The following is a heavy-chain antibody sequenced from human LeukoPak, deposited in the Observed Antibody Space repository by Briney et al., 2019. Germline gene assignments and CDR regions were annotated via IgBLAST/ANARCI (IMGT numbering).Heavy chain of an antibody. Sequence: TLSLTCTVSGGSISSGFYYWSWIRQPAGKGLEWIGRIYPSGSTNYNPSLKSRVTISVDTSKNQFSLKLSSVTAADTAVYYCARYAATREFDYWGQGTLVTVSS. V-gene: IGHV4-61*02. CDR2: IYPSGST. D-gene: IGHD2-2*01. CDR3: ARYAATREFDY. CDR1: GGSISSGFYY. J-gene: IGHJ4*02.